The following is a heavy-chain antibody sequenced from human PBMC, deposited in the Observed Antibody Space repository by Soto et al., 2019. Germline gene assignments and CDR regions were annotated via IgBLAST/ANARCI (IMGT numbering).Heavy chain of an antibody. CDR1: GGSISSGAYY. CDR3: ARVSATGTRWFDP. D-gene: IGHD6-13*01. CDR2: ISHRGTA. V-gene: IGHV4-31*01. J-gene: IGHJ5*02. Sequence: PSETLSLTCTVSGGSISSGAYYWGWIRQHPGKGLEWIGYISHRGTAYYTPSLKSQVSLSVDPSKSQFSLNVTSLTAADTAVYYCARVSATGTRWFDPWGPGTLVTVSS.